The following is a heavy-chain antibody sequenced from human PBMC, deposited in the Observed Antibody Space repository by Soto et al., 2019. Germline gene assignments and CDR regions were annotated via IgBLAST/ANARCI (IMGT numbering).Heavy chain of an antibody. J-gene: IGHJ4*02. CDR1: GGTFSSYA. Sequence: ASVKVSCKASGGTFSSYAISWVRQAPGQGLEWTGGLIPIFGTANYAQKFQGRVTITADESTSTAYMELSSLRSEDTDVYYCARAGSSSNYYFDYWGQGTLVTVSS. D-gene: IGHD6-13*01. V-gene: IGHV1-69*13. CDR3: ARAGSSSNYYFDY. CDR2: LIPIFGTA.